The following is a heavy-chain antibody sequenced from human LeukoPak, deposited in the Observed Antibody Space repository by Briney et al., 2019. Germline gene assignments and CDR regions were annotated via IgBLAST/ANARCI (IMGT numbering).Heavy chain of an antibody. CDR2: ISSSGSTI. CDR1: GFTFSSYE. Sequence: PGGSLRLSCAASGFTFSSYEMNWVRQAPGKGLEWVSYISSSGSTIYYADSVKGRFTISRDNAKNSLYPQMNSLRAEDTAGYYCARDSDIGRGFYWGQGTLVTVSS. V-gene: IGHV3-48*03. CDR3: ARDSDIGRGFY. D-gene: IGHD5-12*01. J-gene: IGHJ4*02.